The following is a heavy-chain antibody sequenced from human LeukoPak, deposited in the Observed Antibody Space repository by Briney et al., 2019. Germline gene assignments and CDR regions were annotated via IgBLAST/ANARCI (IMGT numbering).Heavy chain of an antibody. CDR1: GFTFSNYA. V-gene: IGHV3-74*01. CDR2: IRSDGSDA. J-gene: IGHJ4*02. CDR3: ARDWFHAIDY. D-gene: IGHD2/OR15-2a*01. Sequence: GGSLRLSRAASGFTFSNYAMSWVRQAPGEGLVWVSRIRSDGSDARYAESVKGRFTISRDNAKNTLYLQMNSLRAEDTAVYYCARDWFHAIDYWGQGTLVTVSS.